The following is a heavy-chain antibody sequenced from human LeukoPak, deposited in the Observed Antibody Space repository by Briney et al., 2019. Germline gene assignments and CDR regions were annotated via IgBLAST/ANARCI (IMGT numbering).Heavy chain of an antibody. D-gene: IGHD3-22*01. V-gene: IGHV4-4*02. CDR3: ARQGDYYDSSGAFDY. J-gene: IGHJ4*02. CDR1: GGSISSSNW. Sequence: PSGTLSLTCAVSGGSISSSNWWSWVRQPPGKGLEWIGEIYHSGSTNYNPSLKSRVTISVDTSKNQFSLKLSSVTAADTAVYYCARQGDYYDSSGAFDYWGQGTLVTVSS. CDR2: IYHSGST.